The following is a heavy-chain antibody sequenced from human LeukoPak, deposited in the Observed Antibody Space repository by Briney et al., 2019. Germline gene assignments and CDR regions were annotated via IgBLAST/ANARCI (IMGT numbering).Heavy chain of an antibody. Sequence: SQTLSLTCTVSGGSISSGDYYWSWIRQPPGKGLEWIGYIYYSGSTCYNPSLKSRVTISVDTSKNQFSLKLSSVTAADTAVYYCALYRGVRGVTRMYYFDYWGQGTLVTVSS. CDR1: GGSISSGDYY. CDR3: ALYRGVRGVTRMYYFDY. V-gene: IGHV4-30-4*01. CDR2: IYYSGST. D-gene: IGHD3-10*01. J-gene: IGHJ4*02.